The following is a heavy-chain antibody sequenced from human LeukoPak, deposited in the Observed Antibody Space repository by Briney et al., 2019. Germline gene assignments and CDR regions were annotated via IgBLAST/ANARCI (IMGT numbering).Heavy chain of an antibody. D-gene: IGHD3-22*01. V-gene: IGHV1-58*02. CDR2: IVVGMGNT. Sequence: SVKVSCKASGFTFTSSAMQGVRQARGQRLEWIGWIVVGMGNTNYAQKFQERVTITRDMSTSPAYMELSSLRSEDTAVYYCAADRYDSSGYYHFDYWGQGTLVTVSS. J-gene: IGHJ4*02. CDR3: AADRYDSSGYYHFDY. CDR1: GFTFTSSA.